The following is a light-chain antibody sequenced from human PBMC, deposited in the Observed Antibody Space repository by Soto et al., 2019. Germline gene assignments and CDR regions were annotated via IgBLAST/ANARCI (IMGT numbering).Light chain of an antibody. Sequence: QSVLTQPPSVSGAPGQRVTISCTGSSSNIGAGYHVHWYQHLPGTAPKLLMFDNSNRPSGVPDRLSGSKSGNSASLAITGLQAEEEADDYCQSYDSSLTAVVFGGGTKLTVL. CDR3: QSYDSSLTAVV. J-gene: IGLJ2*01. V-gene: IGLV1-40*01. CDR1: SSNIGAGYH. CDR2: DNS.